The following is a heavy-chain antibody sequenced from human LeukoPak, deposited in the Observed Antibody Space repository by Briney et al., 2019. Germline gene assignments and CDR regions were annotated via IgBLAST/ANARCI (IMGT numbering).Heavy chain of an antibody. Sequence: SVKVSCKASGGTFSSYTISWVRQAPGQGREWMGRIIPILGIANYAQKFQGRVTITADKSTSTAYMELSSLRSEDTAVYYCARAQEVSYYYYYGMDVWGQGTTVTVSS. CDR1: GGTFSSYT. V-gene: IGHV1-69*02. D-gene: IGHD6-6*01. J-gene: IGHJ6*02. CDR2: IIPILGIA. CDR3: ARAQEVSYYYYYGMDV.